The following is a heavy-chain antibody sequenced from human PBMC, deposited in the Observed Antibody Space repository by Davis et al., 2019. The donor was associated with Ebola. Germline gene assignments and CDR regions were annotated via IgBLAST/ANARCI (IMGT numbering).Heavy chain of an antibody. CDR1: GFTFTTYW. J-gene: IGHJ6*02. CDR3: AKDLLVAVAGLDYSYYGMDV. Sequence: GESLKISCAVSGFTFTTYWMTWVRQAPGKGLEWVANINQDGSAKNYVDSVKGRFTISRDNSKNSLFLQMNSLRVEDTAVYSCAKDLLVAVAGLDYSYYGMDVWGQGTTVTVSS. D-gene: IGHD6-19*01. V-gene: IGHV3-7*01. CDR2: INQDGSAK.